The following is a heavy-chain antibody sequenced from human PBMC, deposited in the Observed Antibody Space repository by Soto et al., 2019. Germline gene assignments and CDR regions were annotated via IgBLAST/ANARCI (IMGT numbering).Heavy chain of an antibody. CDR2: INPNSGGT. CDR3: ATPRSPKSRDACDS. D-gene: IGHD3-10*01. J-gene: IGHJ3*01. CDR1: GYTFTGYH. V-gene: IGHV1-2*02. Sequence: GASVKVSCKASGYTFTGYHLYWVRQAPGQGLEWMGWINPNSGGTNYAQKIQGRVTMTRDTSINTAYMELNSLRSDDTAVYYCATPRSPKSRDACDSWGQGTMVTVSS.